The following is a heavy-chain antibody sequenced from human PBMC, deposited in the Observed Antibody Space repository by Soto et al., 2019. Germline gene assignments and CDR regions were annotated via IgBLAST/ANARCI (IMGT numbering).Heavy chain of an antibody. J-gene: IGHJ6*02. Sequence: ASVKVSCKASGYTFTGYYMHWVRQAPGQGLEWMGWINPNSGGTNYAQKFQGRVTMTRDTSISTAYMELSRLRSDDTAVYYCARDADCGGDCYSFPYYYYGMDVWGQGTTVTVSS. V-gene: IGHV1-2*02. CDR1: GYTFTGYY. CDR2: INPNSGGT. D-gene: IGHD2-21*02. CDR3: ARDADCGGDCYSFPYYYYGMDV.